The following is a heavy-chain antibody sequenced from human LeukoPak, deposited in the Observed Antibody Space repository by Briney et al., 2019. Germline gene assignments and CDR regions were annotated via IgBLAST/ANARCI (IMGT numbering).Heavy chain of an antibody. J-gene: IGHJ6*02. CDR3: AKDLITMVRGSAMDV. Sequence: GGSLRLSCAASGFSFNNYGMHWVRQAPGKGLEWVALIIYDGYYKYYADSVKGRFTISRDDSKNTLYLQASSLRAEDTAVYYCAKDLITMVRGSAMDVWGQGTTVTVSS. D-gene: IGHD3-10*01. CDR1: GFSFNNYG. CDR2: IIYDGYYK. V-gene: IGHV3-30*18.